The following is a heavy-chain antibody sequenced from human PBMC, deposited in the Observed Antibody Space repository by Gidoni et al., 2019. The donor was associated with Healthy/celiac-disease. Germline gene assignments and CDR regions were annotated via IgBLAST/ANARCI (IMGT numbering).Heavy chain of an antibody. CDR1: GFTFRSYW. Sequence: EVQLVESGGGLVQPGGSLRLSCAACGFTFRSYWMHWVRQAPGKGLVWVSRINSDGSSTSYGDSVKGRFTISRDNAKNTLYLQMNSLRAEDTAVYYCSRVLNDFWSGYYYFDYWGQGTLVTVSS. V-gene: IGHV3-74*01. CDR3: SRVLNDFWSGYYYFDY. CDR2: INSDGSST. J-gene: IGHJ4*02. D-gene: IGHD3-3*01.